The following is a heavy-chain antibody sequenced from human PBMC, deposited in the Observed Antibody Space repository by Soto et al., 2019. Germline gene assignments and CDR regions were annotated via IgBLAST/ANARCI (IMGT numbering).Heavy chain of an antibody. D-gene: IGHD1-7*01. Sequence: QVQLMQSGAEVRRPGTSVRISCTTSGYNFNTYGIIWVRQVPGQGLEWMGWISGYNGYTKYAQKLQGRVTMTTDTSTNTAYMELRSLRSDDTAVYYCARDTRRTLMGPIYFYGLDVWGQGTTVTVS. V-gene: IGHV1-18*01. CDR1: GYNFNTYG. CDR3: ARDTRRTLMGPIYFYGLDV. J-gene: IGHJ6*02. CDR2: ISGYNGYT.